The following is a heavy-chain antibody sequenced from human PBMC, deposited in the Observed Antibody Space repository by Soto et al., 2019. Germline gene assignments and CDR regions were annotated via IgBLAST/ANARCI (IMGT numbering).Heavy chain of an antibody. CDR1: GGSFSGYY. Sequence: QVQLQQWGAGLLKPSETLSLTCAVYGGSFSGYYWSWIRQPPGKGLEWIGEINHSGSTNYNPSLKSRVTISVDTSKNQFSLKLSSVTAADTAVYYCARIGIAAGRSDYWGQGTLVTLSS. CDR2: INHSGST. CDR3: ARIGIAAGRSDY. V-gene: IGHV4-34*01. J-gene: IGHJ4*02. D-gene: IGHD6-13*01.